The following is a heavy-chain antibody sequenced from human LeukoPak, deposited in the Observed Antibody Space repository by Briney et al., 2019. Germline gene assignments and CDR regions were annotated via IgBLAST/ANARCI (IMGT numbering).Heavy chain of an antibody. CDR2: IYYSGST. CDR3: ARVVVAATNWFDP. V-gene: IGHV4-31*03. D-gene: IGHD2-15*01. Sequence: PSQTLSLTCTVSGDSLSRGGYYWSWIRQHPGKGLEWIGYIYYSGSTYYNPSLKSRVTISVDTSKNQFSLKMSSVTAADTAVHYCARVVVAATNWFDPWGQGTLVTVSS. J-gene: IGHJ5*02. CDR1: GDSLSRGGYY.